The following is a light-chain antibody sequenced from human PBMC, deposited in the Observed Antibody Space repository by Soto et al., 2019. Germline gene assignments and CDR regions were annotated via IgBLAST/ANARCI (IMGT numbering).Light chain of an antibody. V-gene: IGLV2-14*01. CDR3: SSYTNINTRACV. CDR2: EVT. CDR1: SGDIGSYNR. J-gene: IGLJ1*01. Sequence: QSVLTQPASVSGSPGQSITISCTGTSGDIGSYNRVSWYQQHPGKAPKLIIYEVTDRPSGVSNRFSGSMSGNTASLTISGLQAEDEAEYYCSSYTNINTRACVFGTGTKLTVL.